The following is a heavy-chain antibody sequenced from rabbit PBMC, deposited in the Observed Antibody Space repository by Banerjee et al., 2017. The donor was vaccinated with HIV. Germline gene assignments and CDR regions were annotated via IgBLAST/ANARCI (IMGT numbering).Heavy chain of an antibody. CDR2: INVVTGKA. Sequence: QEQLVESGGGLVQPEGSLTLTCTASGFSFSNKAVMCWVRQAPGKGLEWIACINVVTGKAVYASWAKGRYTFSKTSSTTVTLEMTSLTAADTATYFYARDLPDVIGWNFGWWGQGTLVTVS. V-gene: IGHV1S45*01. CDR3: ARDLPDVIGWNFGW. CDR1: GFSFSNKAV. J-gene: IGHJ3*01. D-gene: IGHD4-1*01.